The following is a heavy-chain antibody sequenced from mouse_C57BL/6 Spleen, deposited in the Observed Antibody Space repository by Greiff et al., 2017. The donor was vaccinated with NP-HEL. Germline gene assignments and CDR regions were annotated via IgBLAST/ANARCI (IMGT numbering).Heavy chain of an antibody. D-gene: IGHD1-1*01. V-gene: IGHV1-82*01. CDR1: GYAFSSSW. CDR3: AREGTTVVVPFDY. J-gene: IGHJ2*01. CDR2: IYPGDGDT. Sequence: VQLQQSGPELVKPGASVKISCKASGYAFSSSWMNWVKQRPGKGLEWIGRIYPGDGDTNYNGKFKGKATLTADKSSSTAYMQLSSLTSEDSAVYFCAREGTTVVVPFDYWGQGTTLTVYS.